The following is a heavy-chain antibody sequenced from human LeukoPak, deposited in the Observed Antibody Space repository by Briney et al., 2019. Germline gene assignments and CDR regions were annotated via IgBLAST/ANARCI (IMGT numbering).Heavy chain of an antibody. D-gene: IGHD2-21*02. Sequence: PGGSLRLSCAASGFTFSSYAMSWVRQAPGKGLEWVSAISGSGGSTCYADSVKGRFTISRDNAKNSLYLQMNSLRAEDTAVYYCARDLSQGSQYCGGDCYPYYFDYWGQGTLVTVSS. V-gene: IGHV3-23*01. CDR2: ISGSGGST. J-gene: IGHJ4*02. CDR1: GFTFSSYA. CDR3: ARDLSQGSQYCGGDCYPYYFDY.